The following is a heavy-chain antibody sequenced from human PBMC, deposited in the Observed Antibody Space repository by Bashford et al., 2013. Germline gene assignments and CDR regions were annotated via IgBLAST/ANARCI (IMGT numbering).Heavy chain of an antibody. J-gene: IGHJ6*03. D-gene: IGHD2-2*01. Sequence: SLTCRCLWWRPSSGFYVGWVRQPPGKGLEWIGEINHSGSTNYNPSLKSRVTISVDTSKSQFSLKLSSVTAADTAVYYCARETGYCSSTICPTYYYYYMDVWGQRD. CDR1: WRPSSGFY. V-gene: IGHV4-34*01. CDR2: INHSGST. CDR3: ARETGYCSSTICPTYYYYYMDV.